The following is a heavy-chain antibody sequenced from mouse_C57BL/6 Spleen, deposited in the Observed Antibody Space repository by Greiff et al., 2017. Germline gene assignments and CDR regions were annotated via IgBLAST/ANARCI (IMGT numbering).Heavy chain of an antibody. J-gene: IGHJ1*03. CDR1: GYTFTSYW. CDR3: ARDTTVVATTPHWYFDV. Sequence: VQLQQPGAELVMPGASVKLSCKASGYTFTSYWMHWVKRRPGQGLEWIGEIDPSDSYTNYNQKFKGKFTLTVDKSSSTAYMQLSSLTSEDSAVYYCARDTTVVATTPHWYFDVWGTGTTVTVSS. D-gene: IGHD1-1*01. V-gene: IGHV1-69*01. CDR2: IDPSDSYT.